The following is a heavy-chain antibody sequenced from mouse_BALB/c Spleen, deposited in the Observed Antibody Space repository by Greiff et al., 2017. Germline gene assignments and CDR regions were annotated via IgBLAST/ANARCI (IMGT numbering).Heavy chain of an antibody. CDR3: ARWTDYYAMDY. CDR1: GYTFTSYW. D-gene: IGHD2-3*01. Sequence: QVQLKESGAELARPGASVKLSCKASGYTFTSYWMQWVKQRPGQGLEWIGAIYPGDGDTRYTQKFKGKATLTADKSSSTAYMQLSSLASEDSAVYYCARWTDYYAMDYWGQGTSVTVSS. V-gene: IGHV1-87*01. CDR2: IYPGDGDT. J-gene: IGHJ4*01.